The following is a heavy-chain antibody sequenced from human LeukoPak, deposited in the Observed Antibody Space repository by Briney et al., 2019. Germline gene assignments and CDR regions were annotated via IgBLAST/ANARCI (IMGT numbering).Heavy chain of an antibody. V-gene: IGHV1-18*01. CDR1: GYTFTSYG. D-gene: IGHD2-2*01. CDR2: ISAHNGNT. Sequence: ASVKVSCKASGYTFTSYGISWVRQAPGQGPEWMGWISAHNGNTNYAQKFQGRVTMTTDTSTSTAYMELRSLRSDDTAVYYCARAEYCSSTSCYSGGRLYSSSAGDYWGQGTLVTVSS. J-gene: IGHJ4*02. CDR3: ARAEYCSSTSCYSGGRLYSSSAGDY.